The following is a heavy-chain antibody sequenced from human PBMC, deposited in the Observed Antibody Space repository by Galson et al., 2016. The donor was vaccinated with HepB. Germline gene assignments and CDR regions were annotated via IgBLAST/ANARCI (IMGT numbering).Heavy chain of an antibody. V-gene: IGHV1-69*13. CDR2: IIPMFGTT. D-gene: IGHD3-3*02. Sequence: SVKVSCKASGGTFGRYSISWVRQAPGQGLEWMGTIIPMFGTTHYAEKFQGRITIAAEESTGTASMELRGLRSDDTAVYYCARVVEVLAAYLGYFDSWGQGALVTVSS. J-gene: IGHJ4*02. CDR3: ARVVEVLAAYLGYFDS. CDR1: GGTFGRYS.